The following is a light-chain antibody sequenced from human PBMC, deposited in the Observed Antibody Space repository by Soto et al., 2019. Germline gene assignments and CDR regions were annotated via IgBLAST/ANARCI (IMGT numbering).Light chain of an antibody. CDR3: QQRMNWPLT. J-gene: IGKJ5*01. Sequence: ELVLQQSPATLSLSPGERATLSCRASQTVSSYLLWYQQKRGQAPRLLIYDASNRATGIPARFSGSGSGTDFTLTISSLEPEEFAVYYCQQRMNWPLTVGQGTRLEIK. CDR1: QTVSSY. V-gene: IGKV3-11*01. CDR2: DAS.